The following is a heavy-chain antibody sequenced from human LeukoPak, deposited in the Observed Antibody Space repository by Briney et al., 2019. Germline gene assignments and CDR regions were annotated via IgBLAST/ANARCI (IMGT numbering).Heavy chain of an antibody. CDR1: GFTFSYYW. CDR2: IKEDGSEK. Sequence: HPGGSLRLSCAASGFTFSYYWMTWVRQAPGKGLEWVASIKEDGSEKYYVNSVKGRFIISKDNAKNSLYLQMHSLRAEDTAVYYCVRLSTVIAGGYWGQGTLITVSS. V-gene: IGHV3-7*01. CDR3: VRLSTVIAGGY. J-gene: IGHJ4*02. D-gene: IGHD2-21*01.